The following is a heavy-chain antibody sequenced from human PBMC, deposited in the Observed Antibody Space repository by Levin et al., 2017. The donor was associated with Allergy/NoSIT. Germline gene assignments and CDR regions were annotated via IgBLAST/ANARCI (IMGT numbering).Heavy chain of an antibody. Sequence: GGSLRLSCAASGFTISSNYMSWVRQAPGKGLEWVSVIYSGGSTYYADSVKGRFTISRDNSKNTLYLHMNSLRAEDTAVYYCARDSVVVVPAASYYYGMDVWGQGTTVTVSS. J-gene: IGHJ6*02. CDR2: IYSGGST. CDR3: ARDSVVVVPAASYYYGMDV. V-gene: IGHV3-53*01. CDR1: GFTISSNY. D-gene: IGHD2-2*01.